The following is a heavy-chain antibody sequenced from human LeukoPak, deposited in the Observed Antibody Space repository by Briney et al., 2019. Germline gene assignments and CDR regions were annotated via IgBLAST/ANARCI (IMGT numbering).Heavy chain of an antibody. CDR2: ISSSSSTI. Sequence: PGGSLRLSCAASGFTFSSYSMNWVRRAPGKGLEWVSYISSSSSTIYYADSVKGRFTISRDNAKNSLYLQMNSLRAEDTAVYYCARDLSQNSPFQHWGQGTLVTVSS. D-gene: IGHD1-7*01. V-gene: IGHV3-48*01. J-gene: IGHJ1*01. CDR1: GFTFSSYS. CDR3: ARDLSQNSPFQH.